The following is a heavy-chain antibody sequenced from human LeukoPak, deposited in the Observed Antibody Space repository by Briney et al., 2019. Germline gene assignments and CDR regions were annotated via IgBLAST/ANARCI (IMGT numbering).Heavy chain of an antibody. V-gene: IGHV4-39*07. CDR1: GGSISSSSYY. J-gene: IGHJ4*02. CDR3: ARSSGHSYGDFDY. CDR2: IYYSGST. Sequence: SETLSLTCTVSGGSISSSSYYWGWIRQPPGKGLEWIGSIYYSGSTYYNPSLKSRVTISVDTSKNQFSLKLSSVTAADTAVYYCARSSGHSYGDFDYWGQGNLVTVSS. D-gene: IGHD5-18*01.